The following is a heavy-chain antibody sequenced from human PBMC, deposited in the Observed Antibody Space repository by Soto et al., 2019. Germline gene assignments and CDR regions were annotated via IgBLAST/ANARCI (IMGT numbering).Heavy chain of an antibody. CDR2: IIPIFGTA. V-gene: IGHV1-69*01. CDR3: ASTTGYCSGGSCYNPGGDYYGMDV. Sequence: QVQLVQSGAEVKKPGSSVKVSCKASGGTFSSYAISWVRQAPGQGLEWMGGIIPIFGTANYAQKFQGRVTITADESTSTAYMELSRLRSEDTAVYYCASTTGYCSGGSCYNPGGDYYGMDVWGQGTTVTVSS. CDR1: GGTFSSYA. D-gene: IGHD2-15*01. J-gene: IGHJ6*02.